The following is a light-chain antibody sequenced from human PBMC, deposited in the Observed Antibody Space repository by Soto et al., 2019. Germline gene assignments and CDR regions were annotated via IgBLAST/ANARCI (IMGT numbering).Light chain of an antibody. Sequence: EVVLTQSPATLSVSPGERVTLSCRASQSVDIDLAWYQQIPGQAPRLLIYGASTRAAGIPARFSGSGSGTEFTLTISSLQSEDCAVYYCQQYNNWPRTFGLGTKVDNK. CDR3: QQYNNWPRT. CDR2: GAS. V-gene: IGKV3-15*01. J-gene: IGKJ1*01. CDR1: QSVDID.